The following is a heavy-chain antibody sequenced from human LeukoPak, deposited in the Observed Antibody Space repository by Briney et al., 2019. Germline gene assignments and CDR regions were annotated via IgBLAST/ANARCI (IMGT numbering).Heavy chain of an antibody. V-gene: IGHV3-21*01. J-gene: IGHJ4*02. D-gene: IGHD3-10*01. Sequence: GGSLRLSCAASGFTFSNCDMNWVRQAPGKGLEWVSSISSSSSYIYYADSVKGRFAISRDNAKNSLYLQMYSLRAEDTAVYYCAGTYGSGSYPNYWGQGTLVTVSS. CDR2: ISSSSSYI. CDR3: AGTYGSGSYPNY. CDR1: GFTFSNCD.